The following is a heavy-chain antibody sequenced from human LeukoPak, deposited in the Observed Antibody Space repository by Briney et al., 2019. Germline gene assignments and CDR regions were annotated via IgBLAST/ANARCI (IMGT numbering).Heavy chain of an antibody. CDR2: IIGSGSST. Sequence: GGSLRLSCAASGFTFSSYGMSWVRQAPGKGLQWVSVIIGSGSSTYYADSLKGRFTISRDNSRNTLYLQMNSLRAEDTAVYYCARWYYYETSGLYYGSFDNWGQGTLVTVSS. CDR3: ARWYYYETSGLYYGSFDN. CDR1: GFTFSSYG. J-gene: IGHJ5*02. V-gene: IGHV3-23*01. D-gene: IGHD3-22*01.